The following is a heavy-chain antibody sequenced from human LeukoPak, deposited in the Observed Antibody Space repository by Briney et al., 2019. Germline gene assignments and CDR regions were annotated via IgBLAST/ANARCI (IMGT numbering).Heavy chain of an antibody. J-gene: IGHJ4*02. D-gene: IGHD2-15*01. V-gene: IGHV1-18*01. Sequence: ASVKVSCKASGYTFTSYGISWVRQAPGQGLEWMGWISAYNGNTNYAQKLQGRVTMTTDTSTSTAYMELRSLRSDDTAVYYCARDCLYCSGGSCYSCYFDYWGQGTLVTVSS. CDR3: ARDCLYCSGGSCYSCYFDY. CDR2: ISAYNGNT. CDR1: GYTFTSYG.